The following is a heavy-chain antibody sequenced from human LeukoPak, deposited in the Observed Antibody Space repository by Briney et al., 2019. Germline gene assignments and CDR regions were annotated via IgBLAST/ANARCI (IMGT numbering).Heavy chain of an antibody. CDR1: GGSISDYY. J-gene: IGHJ6*02. D-gene: IGHD4-17*01. Sequence: SETLSLTCTVSGGSISDYYWSWIRQPAGKGLEWIGRIYISRGTDYNPSLKSRVTISVDTSKNQFSLKLSSVTAADTAVYYCARAVRTTVIYYGMDVWGQGTTVTVSS. CDR2: IYISRGT. CDR3: ARAVRTTVIYYGMDV. V-gene: IGHV4-4*07.